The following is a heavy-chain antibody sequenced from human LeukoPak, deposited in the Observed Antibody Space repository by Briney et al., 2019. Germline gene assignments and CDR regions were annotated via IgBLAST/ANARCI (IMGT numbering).Heavy chain of an antibody. CDR1: GYSFTTYW. V-gene: IGHV5-51*01. D-gene: IGHD4-23*01. CDR2: IYPGDSDT. J-gene: IGHJ4*02. CDR3: ASRPFETTVVPWDFY. Sequence: GESLKISCKGSGYSFTTYWIGWVRQMPGKGLEWMGIIYPGDSDTRYSPSFQGQVTISADKSISTAYLQWSSLKASDTAMYYCASRPFETTVVPWDFYWGQGTQVTVSS.